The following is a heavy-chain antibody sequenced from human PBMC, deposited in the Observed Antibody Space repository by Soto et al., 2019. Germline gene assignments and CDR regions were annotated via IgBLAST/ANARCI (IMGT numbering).Heavy chain of an antibody. CDR3: AREVRNYDFWRTFDY. D-gene: IGHD3-3*01. CDR1: GYTFTSYG. V-gene: IGHV1-18*04. J-gene: IGHJ4*02. CDR2: ISAYNGNT. Sequence: QVQLVQSGAEVKKPGASVKVSCKASGYTFTSYGISWVRQAPGQGLAWMGWISAYNGNTNYAQKLQGRVTIATDTSTSTAYMEVRSLRSDGTAVYYCAREVRNYDFWRTFDYWGQGTLVTVSS.